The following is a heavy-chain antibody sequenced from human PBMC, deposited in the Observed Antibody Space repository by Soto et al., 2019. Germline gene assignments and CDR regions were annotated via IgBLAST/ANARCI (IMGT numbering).Heavy chain of an antibody. J-gene: IGHJ4*02. CDR2: IRSKANNYAT. D-gene: IGHD2-21*02. CDR1: GFTFSASA. Sequence: AGSLTLSCATSGFTFSASAMHWVRQVSGKGLEWIARIRSKANNYATTYAPSVKGRFTISRDDSENTVYLQMNSLKTEDTAIYYCAKQIYGGNSWGQGTLVTVST. CDR3: AKQIYGGNS. V-gene: IGHV3-73*01.